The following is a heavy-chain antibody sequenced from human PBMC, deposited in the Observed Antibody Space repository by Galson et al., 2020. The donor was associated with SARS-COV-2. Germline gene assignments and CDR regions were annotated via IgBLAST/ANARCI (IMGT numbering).Heavy chain of an antibody. J-gene: IGHJ5*02. CDR2: IYWNDDK. Sequence: SGPPLVKPTQTLTLTCTFSGFSLSTSGVGVRWIRQPTGQALEWLALIYWNDDKRYSPSLKSRLTITKDTSNNQVVLTMTNMDPVDTATDYWGDVYGDYVFGWCDRWGQGSLVTVAS. V-gene: IGHV2-5*01. D-gene: IGHD4-17*01. CDR1: GFSLSTSGVG. CDR3: GDVYGDYVFGWCDR.